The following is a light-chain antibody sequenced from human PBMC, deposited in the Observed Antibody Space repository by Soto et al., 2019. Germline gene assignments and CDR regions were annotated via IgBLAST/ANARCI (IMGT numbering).Light chain of an antibody. CDR3: HQYGDSPYT. CDR1: QAVSNTY. CDR2: GAS. Sequence: EIVLTQSPGTLALSPGERATLSCRASQAVSNTYLAWYQQKPGQAPRLLIYGASSRATGIPDRFGGSVYGTDFTLTISRLEPEDFAVDYCHQYGDSPYTFGQGTKLEIK. V-gene: IGKV3-20*01. J-gene: IGKJ2*01.